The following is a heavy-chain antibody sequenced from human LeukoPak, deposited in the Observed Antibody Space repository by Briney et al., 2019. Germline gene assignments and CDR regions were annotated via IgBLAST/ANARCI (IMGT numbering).Heavy chain of an antibody. CDR3: ARGTAMVVGRVDY. CDR2: ISSSSSYI. CDR1: GFTFSSYG. V-gene: IGHV3-21*01. D-gene: IGHD5-18*01. J-gene: IGHJ4*02. Sequence: GGSLRLSCAASGFTFSSYGMHWVRQAPGKGLEWVSSISSSSSYIYYADSVKGRFTISRDNAKNSLYLQMNGLRAEDTAVYYCARGTAMVVGRVDYWGQGTLVTVSS.